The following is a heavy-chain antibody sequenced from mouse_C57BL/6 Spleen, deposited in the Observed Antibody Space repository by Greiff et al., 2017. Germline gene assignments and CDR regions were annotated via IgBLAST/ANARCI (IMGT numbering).Heavy chain of an antibody. V-gene: IGHV2-2*01. Sequence: QVQLQQSGPGLVQPSQSLSITCTVSGFSLTSYGVHWVRQSPGKGLEWLGVIWSGGSTDYNAAFISRLSISKDNSKSQVFFKMNSLQADDTAIYYFARTGGLLPFAYWGQGTLVTVSA. CDR1: GFSLTSYG. CDR2: IWSGGST. J-gene: IGHJ3*01. D-gene: IGHD2-3*01. CDR3: ARTGGLLPFAY.